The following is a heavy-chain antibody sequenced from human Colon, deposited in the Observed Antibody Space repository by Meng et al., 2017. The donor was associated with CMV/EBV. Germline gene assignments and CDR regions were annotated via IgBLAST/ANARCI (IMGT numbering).Heavy chain of an antibody. J-gene: IGHJ6*02. CDR1: GYTFSDYY. CDR3: AVIVPATDYSYGTDV. V-gene: IGHV1-2*02. Sequence: ASVKVSCKASGYTFSDYYLHWVRQAPGQGLEWMGRINPNSGETGFAQKFQGRITMTRDTSISTAYLELNTLKSEDTALYFCAVIVPATDYSYGTDVWGQGTTVTVSS. D-gene: IGHD2-15*01. CDR2: INPNSGET.